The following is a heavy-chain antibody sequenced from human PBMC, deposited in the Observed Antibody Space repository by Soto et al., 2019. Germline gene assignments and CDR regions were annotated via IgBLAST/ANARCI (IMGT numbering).Heavy chain of an antibody. J-gene: IGHJ2*01. Sequence: QVQLMQSGAEVKKPGASVKVSCKASGYIFTSYGIGWVRQAPGQGLERMGWISGFNGNTNYAQRFQDRVTLTTDTSTTTAYLELRSLISDDTAVYYCARGTTEVTSFDLWGRGTLVTVSS. CDR1: GYIFTSYG. CDR3: ARGTTEVTSFDL. V-gene: IGHV1-18*04. D-gene: IGHD4-4*01. CDR2: ISGFNGNT.